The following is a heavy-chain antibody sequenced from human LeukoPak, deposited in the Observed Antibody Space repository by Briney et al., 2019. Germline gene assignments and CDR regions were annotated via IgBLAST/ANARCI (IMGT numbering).Heavy chain of an antibody. J-gene: IGHJ3*02. CDR1: GGSISSYY. CDR2: IYYSGST. D-gene: IGHD6-19*01. CDR3: ARDRVAGVPLHAFDI. Sequence: SETLSLTCTVSGGSISSYYWSWIRQPPGKGLEWIGYIYYSGSTNYNPSLKSRVTISVDTSKNQFSLKLSSVTAADTAVYYCARDRVAGVPLHAFDIWGQGTMVTVSS. V-gene: IGHV4-59*01.